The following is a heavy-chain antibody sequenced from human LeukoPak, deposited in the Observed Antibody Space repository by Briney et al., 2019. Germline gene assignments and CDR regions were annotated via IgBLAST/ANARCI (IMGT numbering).Heavy chain of an antibody. Sequence: SETLSLTCAVYGGSFSGYYWSWIRQPPGKGLEWIGEINHSGSTNYNPSLKSRVTISVDTSKNQFSLKLSSVTAADTAVYYCARGVRLRDAFDIWGQGTMVTVSS. CDR3: ARGVRLRDAFDI. CDR2: INHSGST. D-gene: IGHD5-12*01. CDR1: GGSFSGYY. V-gene: IGHV4-34*01. J-gene: IGHJ3*02.